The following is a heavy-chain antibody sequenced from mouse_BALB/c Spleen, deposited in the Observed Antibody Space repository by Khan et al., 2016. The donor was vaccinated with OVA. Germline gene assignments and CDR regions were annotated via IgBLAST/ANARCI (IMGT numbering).Heavy chain of an antibody. CDR1: GYTFTSSW. J-gene: IGHJ2*01. CDR3: ARDRIDY. V-gene: IGHV1-7*01. Sequence: QVQLQQSGAELAKPGASVKMSCKASGYTFTSSWMHWVKQRPGQGLEWIGYINPSSGYTEYNQNFKDKATLTADKSSSTAYMQLSSLTSEDSAVYYCARDRIDYWGQGTTLTVSS. CDR2: INPSSGYT.